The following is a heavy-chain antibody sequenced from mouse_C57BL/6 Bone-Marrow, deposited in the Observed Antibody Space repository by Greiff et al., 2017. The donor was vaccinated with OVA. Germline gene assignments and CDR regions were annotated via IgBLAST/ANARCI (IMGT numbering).Heavy chain of an antibody. V-gene: IGHV14-4*01. CDR2: IDPENGDT. CDR3: TTGYYDYDPFAY. Sequence: EVQLQQSGAELVRPGASVKLSCTASGFNIKDDYMHWVKQRPEQGLEWIGWIDPENGDTEYASKFQGKATITADTSSNPAYLQLSSLTSEDTAVYYCTTGYYDYDPFAYWGQGTLVTVSA. D-gene: IGHD2-4*01. CDR1: GFNIKDDY. J-gene: IGHJ3*01.